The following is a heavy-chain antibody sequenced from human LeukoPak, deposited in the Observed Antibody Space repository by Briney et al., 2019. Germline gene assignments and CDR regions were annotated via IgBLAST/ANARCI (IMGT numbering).Heavy chain of an antibody. Sequence: PGGSLRLSCAASGFTFSSYSMNWVRQAPGKGLEWVSSISSSSSYIYYADSVKGRFTISRDNDKNSLYLQMDSLRADDTAVYYCARASGEWLVEHFDYWGQGTLVTVSS. CDR1: GFTFSSYS. CDR3: ARASGEWLVEHFDY. J-gene: IGHJ4*02. D-gene: IGHD6-19*01. V-gene: IGHV3-21*01. CDR2: ISSSSSYI.